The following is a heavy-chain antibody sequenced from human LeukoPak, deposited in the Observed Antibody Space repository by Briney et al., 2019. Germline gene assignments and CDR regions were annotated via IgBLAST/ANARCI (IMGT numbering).Heavy chain of an antibody. CDR1: GYTFTGYY. J-gene: IGHJ4*02. CDR2: INPNSGDT. D-gene: IGHD2-21*02. V-gene: IGHV1-2*06. CDR3: ARDYCGGDCFPDY. Sequence: ASVKVSCKASGYTFTGYYVHWVRQAPGQGLEWMGRINPNSGDTNYAQKFQGRVTMTRDASISTAYMELSRLRSDDTAVYYCARDYCGGDCFPDYWGQGTLVTVSS.